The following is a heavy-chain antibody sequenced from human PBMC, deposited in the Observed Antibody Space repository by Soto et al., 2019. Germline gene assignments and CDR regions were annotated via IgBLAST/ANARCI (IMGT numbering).Heavy chain of an antibody. V-gene: IGHV3-9*01. Sequence: LRLSCAASGFTLNDYAMHWVRQAPGKGLEWVSSINWNSGRVDYADSVKGRFTISRDNAKNSLYLQMNTLRGEDTAVYYCARFGVDLVQYSSSSMGITPFDYWGQGTLVTVSS. CDR2: INWNSGRV. CDR3: ARFGVDLVQYSSSSMGITPFDY. CDR1: GFTLNDYA. D-gene: IGHD6-6*01. J-gene: IGHJ4*02.